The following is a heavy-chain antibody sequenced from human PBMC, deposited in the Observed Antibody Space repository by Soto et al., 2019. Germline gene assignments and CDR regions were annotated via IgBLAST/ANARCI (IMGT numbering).Heavy chain of an antibody. D-gene: IGHD3-22*01. CDR2: IYYSGST. CDR3: ARGPHITTNCFDP. CDR1: APSISSYY. Sequence: ETLALTFPDFAPSISSYYWSSIRQPPGKGREWIGYIYYSGSTNYKPSLKSRVTISVDASKNQFSLKLSSVTAADTAVYYCARGPHITTNCFDPWGQGTLVAVSS. J-gene: IGHJ5*02. V-gene: IGHV4-59*01.